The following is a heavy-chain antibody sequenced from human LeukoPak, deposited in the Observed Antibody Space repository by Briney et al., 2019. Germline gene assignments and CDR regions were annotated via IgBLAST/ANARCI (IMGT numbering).Heavy chain of an antibody. Sequence: SVKVSCKASGGTFSSYAISWVRQAPGQGLEWMGRIIPIFGTANYAQKFQGRVTITADESTSTAYMELSSPRSEDTAVYYCARSSLYSSSWYEPPSLGEDYWGQGTLVTVSS. CDR1: GGTFSSYA. CDR2: IIPIFGTA. V-gene: IGHV1-69*15. D-gene: IGHD6-13*01. J-gene: IGHJ4*02. CDR3: ARSSLYSSSWYEPPSLGEDY.